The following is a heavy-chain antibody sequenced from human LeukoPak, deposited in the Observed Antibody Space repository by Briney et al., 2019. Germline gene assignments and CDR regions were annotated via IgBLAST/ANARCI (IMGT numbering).Heavy chain of an antibody. J-gene: IGHJ5*01. Sequence: SGPTLVNPTQTLTLTCTFSGFSLSTSGMCVSWIRQPPGKALEWLARIDWDDDKYYNTSLKTRLTISKDTSKDQVVLTMTNMDPVDTATYYCARTLVLMDTVILVWLDSWGQGTLVTVSS. D-gene: IGHD5-18*01. CDR3: ARTLVLMDTVILVWLDS. CDR1: GFSLSTSGMC. CDR2: IDWDDDK. V-gene: IGHV2-70*11.